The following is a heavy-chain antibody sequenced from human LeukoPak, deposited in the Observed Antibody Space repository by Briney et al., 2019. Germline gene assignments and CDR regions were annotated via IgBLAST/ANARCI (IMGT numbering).Heavy chain of an antibody. D-gene: IGHD4-17*01. CDR1: GGSISYYY. V-gene: IGHV4-59*01. CDR3: ARAVAKTTVTTFDY. J-gene: IGHJ4*02. CDR2: IYSSGST. Sequence: SETLSLTCTVSGGSISYYYWNWIRQPPGKGLEWIGYIYSSGSTNYNPSLKSRVTISVDTSKNQFSLTLSSVTAADTAVYYCARAVAKTTVTTFDYWGQGTLVTVSS.